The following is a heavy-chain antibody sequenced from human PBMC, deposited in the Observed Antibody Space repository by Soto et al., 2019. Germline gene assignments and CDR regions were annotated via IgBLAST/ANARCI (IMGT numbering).Heavy chain of an antibody. Sequence: ASVTGSCKASGYTFTSYYMHWVRQAPGQGLEWMGIINPSGGSTSYAQKFQGRVTMTTDTSTSTAYMELRSLRSDDTAVYYCASQSPGAPWGQGTLV. CDR2: INPSGGST. CDR3: ASQSPGAP. CDR1: GYTFTSYY. J-gene: IGHJ5*02. V-gene: IGHV1-46*01.